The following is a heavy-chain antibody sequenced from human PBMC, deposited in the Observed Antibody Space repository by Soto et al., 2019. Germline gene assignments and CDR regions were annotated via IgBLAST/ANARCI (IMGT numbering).Heavy chain of an antibody. J-gene: IGHJ6*02. CDR2: INPNSGGT. CDR1: GYTFTGYY. V-gene: IGHV1-2*04. CDR3: ARGGIADHPVYYSGMDV. D-gene: IGHD6-6*01. Sequence: ASVKVSCKASGYTFTGYYMHWVRQAPGQGLEWMGWINPNSGGTNYAQKFQGWVTMTRDTSISTAYMELSRLRSDDTAVYHCARGGIADHPVYYSGMDVWGQGTTVTVSS.